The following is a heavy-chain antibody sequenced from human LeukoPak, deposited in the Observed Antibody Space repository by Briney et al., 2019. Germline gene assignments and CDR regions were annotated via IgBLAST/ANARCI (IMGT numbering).Heavy chain of an antibody. V-gene: IGHV3-21*01. Sequence: TGGPLRLSCAASGFTFSSYSMHWVRQAPGKGLEWVSSISSSSSFIYYADSVKGRFTISRDNAKNSLYLQMNSLRAEDTAVYYCARAWLHYDLFDYWGQGTLVTVSS. CDR3: ARAWLHYDLFDY. CDR1: GFTFSSYS. CDR2: ISSSSSFI. D-gene: IGHD5-12*01. J-gene: IGHJ4*02.